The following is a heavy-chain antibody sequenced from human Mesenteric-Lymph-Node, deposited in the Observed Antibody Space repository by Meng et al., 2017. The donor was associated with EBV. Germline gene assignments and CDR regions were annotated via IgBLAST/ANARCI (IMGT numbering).Heavy chain of an antibody. Sequence: VHLVQSAAELKKPEASVKVSCRASGYTFTNYGINWVRQAPGQGLEWMGWISTYSGNTDYAQKFQGRVTMTTETSTNTAYMELRSLRSDDTAVFYCVREAGGGTFNWFDPWGQGTLVTVSS. V-gene: IGHV1-18*01. CDR3: VREAGGGTFNWFDP. CDR2: ISTYSGNT. J-gene: IGHJ5*02. D-gene: IGHD6-13*01. CDR1: GYTFTNYG.